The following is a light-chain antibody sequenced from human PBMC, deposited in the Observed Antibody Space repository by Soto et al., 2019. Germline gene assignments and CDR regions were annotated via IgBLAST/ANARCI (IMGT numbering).Light chain of an antibody. CDR1: QSVHTV. CDR2: GAS. Sequence: EIVLTQSPDTLSLSPGEAASLSCRASQSVHTVLAWYQQKPGQAPRLLIYGASTRSTGVPARFSGSGSGTDFTLTISSREPEDVAVYYCHQRSNRPPDTFGQGTRLEIK. J-gene: IGKJ5*01. V-gene: IGKV3-11*01. CDR3: HQRSNRPPDT.